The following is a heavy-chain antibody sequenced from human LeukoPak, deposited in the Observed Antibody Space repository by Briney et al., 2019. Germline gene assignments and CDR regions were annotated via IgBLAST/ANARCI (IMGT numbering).Heavy chain of an antibody. D-gene: IGHD6-19*01. Sequence: GGSLRLSCAASRFTFRSFGIHWVRQAPGKGPEWVANIREDGSEKFYANPVKGRFTISRDNAKNSLYLQMSNLRAEDTSVYYCARDRNYCSSDRCYDVFDIWGQGTMVTVSS. CDR1: RFTFRSFG. CDR3: ARDRNYCSSDRCYDVFDI. CDR2: IREDGSEK. V-gene: IGHV3-7*01. J-gene: IGHJ3*02.